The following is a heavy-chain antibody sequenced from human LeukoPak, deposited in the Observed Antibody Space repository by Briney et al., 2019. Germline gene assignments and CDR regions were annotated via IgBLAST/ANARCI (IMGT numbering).Heavy chain of an antibody. CDR3: ARVDYYDSSGYLWYFDL. CDR2: MYYTGST. V-gene: IGHV4-61*01. Sequence: SETLSLACTVSGGSLSSGALTSYYWSWIRQPPGKGLEWIGYMYYTGSTNYNPSLKSRVTILVDTSKNQFSLRLSSVTAADTAVYYCARVDYYDSSGYLWYFDLWGRGTLVTVSS. CDR1: GGSLSSGALTSYY. J-gene: IGHJ2*01. D-gene: IGHD3-22*01.